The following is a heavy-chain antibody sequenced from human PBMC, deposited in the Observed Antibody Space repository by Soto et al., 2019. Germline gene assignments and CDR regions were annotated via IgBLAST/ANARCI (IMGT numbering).Heavy chain of an antibody. CDR2: ISGSGGST. Sequence: PGGSLRLSCAASGFTFSSYAMSWVRQAPGKGLEWVSAISGSGGSTYYADSVKGRFTISRDNSKNTLYLQMNSLRAEDTAVYYCAKFMWLRPKELYYYYYMDVWGKGTTVTVSS. CDR1: GFTFSSYA. D-gene: IGHD5-12*01. CDR3: AKFMWLRPKELYYYYYMDV. J-gene: IGHJ6*03. V-gene: IGHV3-23*01.